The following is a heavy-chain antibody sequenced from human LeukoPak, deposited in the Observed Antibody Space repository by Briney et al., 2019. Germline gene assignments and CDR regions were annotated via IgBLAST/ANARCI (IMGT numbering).Heavy chain of an antibody. CDR1: GGSFSGYY. V-gene: IGHV4-34*01. Sequence: PSETLSLTCAVYGGSFSGYYWSWIRQPPGKGLEWIGYIYHSGSTYYNPSLKSRVTISVDRSKNQFSLKLSSVTAADTAVYYCARGRVGATTRWGQGTLVTVSS. J-gene: IGHJ4*02. CDR3: ARGRVGATTR. CDR2: IYHSGST. D-gene: IGHD1-26*01.